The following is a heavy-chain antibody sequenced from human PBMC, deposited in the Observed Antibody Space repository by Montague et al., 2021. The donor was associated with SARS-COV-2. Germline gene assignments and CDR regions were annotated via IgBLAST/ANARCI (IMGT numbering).Heavy chain of an antibody. CDR2: ISESDRT. CDR1: GGSISISNW. D-gene: IGHD4-23*01. Sequence: SETLSLTCAVSGGSISISNWWSWVRQPPGKGLEWIGEISESDRTNYNPSLESRVTISVDKSKKHFSLNLSSVTAADTAVYYCARVGGYVNSPPLWGQGTLVTVSS. V-gene: IGHV4-4*02. J-gene: IGHJ4*02. CDR3: ARVGGYVNSPPL.